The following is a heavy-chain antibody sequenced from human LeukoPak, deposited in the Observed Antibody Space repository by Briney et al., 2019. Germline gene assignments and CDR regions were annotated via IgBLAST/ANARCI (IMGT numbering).Heavy chain of an antibody. CDR1: GFTFSTYW. J-gene: IGHJ4*02. Sequence: GGSLRLSCAASGFTFSTYWMNWVRQAPGKGLEWVANIKQDGSEQYYVDSVKGRFTISRDNAKNSLYLQLNSLRAEDTAVYYCARPMVVTALFASHYWGQGTLVTVSS. CDR2: IKQDGSEQ. CDR3: ARPMVVTALFASHY. D-gene: IGHD2-21*02. V-gene: IGHV3-7*01.